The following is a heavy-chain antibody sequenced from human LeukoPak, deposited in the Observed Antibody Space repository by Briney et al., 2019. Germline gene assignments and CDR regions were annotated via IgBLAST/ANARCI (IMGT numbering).Heavy chain of an antibody. V-gene: IGHV4-34*01. J-gene: IGHJ2*01. CDR1: GASFSGYY. CDR2: INHSGST. CDR3: ARGRRPTKGYFDL. Sequence: SETLSLTCAVYGASFSGYYWRWIRQPPGKGLEWIGEINHSGSTNYNPSLKSRVTISVDTSKNQFSLKLSSVTAADTAVYYCARGRRPTKGYFDLWGRGTLVTVSS.